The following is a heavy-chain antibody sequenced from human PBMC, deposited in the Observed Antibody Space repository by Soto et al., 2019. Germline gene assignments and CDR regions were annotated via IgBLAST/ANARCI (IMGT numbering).Heavy chain of an antibody. CDR2: ISWNSGSI. CDR1: GFTFDDYA. Sequence: GGSLRLSCAASGFTFDDYAMHWVRQAPGKGLEWVSGISWNSGSIGYADSVKGRFTISRDNAKNSLYLQMNSLRAEDTALYYCAKWTLGDIVVVPAAPTRYYYYMDVWGKGTTVTVSS. CDR3: AKWTLGDIVVVPAAPTRYYYYMDV. V-gene: IGHV3-9*01. D-gene: IGHD2-2*01. J-gene: IGHJ6*03.